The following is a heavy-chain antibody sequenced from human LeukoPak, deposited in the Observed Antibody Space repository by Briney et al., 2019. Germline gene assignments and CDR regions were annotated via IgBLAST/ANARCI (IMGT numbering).Heavy chain of an antibody. J-gene: IGHJ6*02. D-gene: IGHD6-13*01. CDR1: GFTFSSYS. V-gene: IGHV3-48*01. Sequence: GGSLRLSCAASGFTFSSYSMNWVRQAPGKGLEWVSYISSGSSTTYYADSVKGRFTISRDNAKNSLYLQMNSLRAEDTAVYYCARRTVSSSSSWYYYYGMDVWGQGTTVTVSS. CDR2: ISSGSSTT. CDR3: ARRTVSSSSSWYYYYGMDV.